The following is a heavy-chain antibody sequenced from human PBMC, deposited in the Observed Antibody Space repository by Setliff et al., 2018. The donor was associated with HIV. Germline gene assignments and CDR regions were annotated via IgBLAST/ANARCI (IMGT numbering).Heavy chain of an antibody. D-gene: IGHD1-26*01. CDR1: GFTVRSNY. V-gene: IGHV3-53*05. Sequence: GGSLRLSCAASGFTVRSNYMTWVRQAPGKGLEWVSVIFSGGTTNYADSVKGRFTISRDNSQNTLFLQMDNLRPEDTAVYYCARNRGRWELLRDYYYYYMDVWGKGTTVTVSS. CDR2: IFSGGTT. J-gene: IGHJ6*03. CDR3: ARNRGRWELLRDYYYYYMDV.